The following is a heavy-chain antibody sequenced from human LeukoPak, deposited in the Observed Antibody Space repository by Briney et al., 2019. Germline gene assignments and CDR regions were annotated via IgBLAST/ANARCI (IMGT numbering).Heavy chain of an antibody. CDR1: GGSISSGGYS. D-gene: IGHD3-22*01. CDR3: ARAFYYDSTGYYYPFNY. V-gene: IGHV4-30-2*01. J-gene: IGHJ4*02. CDR2: IYHSGST. Sequence: SQTLSLTCAVSGGSISSGGYSWSWIRQPPGKGLEWIGYIYHSGSTYYNPSLKSRVTISVDRSKNQFSLRLSSVTAADTAVYYCARAFYYDSTGYYYPFNYWGQGTLVTVSS.